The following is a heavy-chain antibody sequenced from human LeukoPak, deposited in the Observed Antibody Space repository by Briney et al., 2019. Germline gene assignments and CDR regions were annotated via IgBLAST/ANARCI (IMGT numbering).Heavy chain of an antibody. V-gene: IGHV3-21*01. CDR1: GFTFSSYS. CDR2: ISSSSSYI. J-gene: IGHJ3*02. D-gene: IGHD2-2*01. CDR3: ARAQGYCSSTSCTDAFDI. Sequence: GGSLRLSCAASGFTFSSYSMNWVRQAPGKGLEWVSSISSSSSYIYYADSVEGRFTISRDNAKNSLYLQMNSLRAEDTAVYYCARAQGYCSSTSCTDAFDIWGQGTMVTVSS.